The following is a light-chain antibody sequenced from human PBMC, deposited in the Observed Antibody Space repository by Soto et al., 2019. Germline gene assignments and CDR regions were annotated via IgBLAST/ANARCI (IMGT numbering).Light chain of an antibody. Sequence: DIQMTQSPATLSASVGDRVTITCRASQTVYDWLAWYQHKPGQAPRLLIHTASSLECGVPSRFSASGSGTHFTLTINSLQPDDFATYYCQQYNLFSGTFGQGTKVEIK. CDR3: QQYNLFSGT. CDR2: TAS. CDR1: QTVYDW. V-gene: IGKV1-5*03. J-gene: IGKJ1*01.